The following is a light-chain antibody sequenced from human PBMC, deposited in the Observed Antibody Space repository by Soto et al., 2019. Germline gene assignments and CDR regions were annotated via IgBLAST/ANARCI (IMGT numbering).Light chain of an antibody. V-gene: IGKV3-20*01. CDR2: SAF. Sequence: EIVLTQSPGTLSLSPGERGTLSCRASQSVSSNYLAWYQQKPGQAPRLLIYSAFSTATGIPDRFSGSGSGTDLTLTSSRLEPEDFAVYYCQYYGSSPWTFGQGTKVEIK. CDR1: QSVSSNY. CDR3: QYYGSSPWT. J-gene: IGKJ1*01.